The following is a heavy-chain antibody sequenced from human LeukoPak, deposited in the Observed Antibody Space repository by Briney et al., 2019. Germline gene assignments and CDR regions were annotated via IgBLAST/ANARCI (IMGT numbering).Heavy chain of an antibody. J-gene: IGHJ3*02. Sequence: GGSLRLSCAASRFTFSSYGMHWVRQAPGKGLECVAYIQYDGSNKQYPDSVQGRFSISRDSSKNILYLQMNSLRAEDTAVYYCAKDGPRLFAFDNWGQGTMVTVSS. CDR3: AKDGPRLFAFDN. CDR1: RFTFSSYG. V-gene: IGHV3-30*02. CDR2: IQYDGSNK.